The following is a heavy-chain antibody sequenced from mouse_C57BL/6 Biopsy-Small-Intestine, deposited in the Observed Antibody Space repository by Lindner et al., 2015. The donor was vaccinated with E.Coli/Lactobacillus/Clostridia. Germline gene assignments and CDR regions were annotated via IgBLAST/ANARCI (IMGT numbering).Heavy chain of an antibody. D-gene: IGHD4-1*01. V-gene: IGHV1-54*01. CDR3: ASWDNFES. CDR2: INPGSGGT. Sequence: VQLQESGAELVRPGTSVKVSCKASGYAFANYLIEWVKQRPGQGLEWIGVINPGSGGTAYNEKFKGKATLTSDKSSSTAYLQLSSLTSEDSAVYFCASWDNFESWGQGSTITVSS. CDR1: GYAFANYL. J-gene: IGHJ2*01.